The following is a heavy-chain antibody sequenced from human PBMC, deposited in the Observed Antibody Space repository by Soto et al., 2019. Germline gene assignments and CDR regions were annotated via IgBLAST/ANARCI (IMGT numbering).Heavy chain of an antibody. Sequence: SETLTLTCADYGGSFSGYYWSWIRQPPGKGLEWIGEINHSGSTNYNPSLKSRVTISVDTSKNQFSLKLSSVTAADTAVYYCARGGIVVVPATIHRNWFDPWGQGTLVTVSS. D-gene: IGHD2-2*02. CDR1: GGSFSGYY. V-gene: IGHV4-34*01. CDR2: INHSGST. CDR3: ARGGIVVVPATIHRNWFDP. J-gene: IGHJ5*02.